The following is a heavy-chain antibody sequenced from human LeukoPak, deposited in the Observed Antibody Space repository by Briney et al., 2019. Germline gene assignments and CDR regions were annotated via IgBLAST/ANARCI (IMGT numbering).Heavy chain of an antibody. CDR2: IYDSGST. D-gene: IGHD5-12*01. Sequence: NPSETLSLTCTVSSGSISYYYWSWIRQPPGKGLEWIGYIYDSGSTNYNPSLKSRVTISVDTSKNQFSLKLSSVTAADTAVYYCARDFLSGYDWRTFDIWGQGTMVTVSS. V-gene: IGHV4-59*12. CDR1: SGSISYYY. J-gene: IGHJ3*02. CDR3: ARDFLSGYDWRTFDI.